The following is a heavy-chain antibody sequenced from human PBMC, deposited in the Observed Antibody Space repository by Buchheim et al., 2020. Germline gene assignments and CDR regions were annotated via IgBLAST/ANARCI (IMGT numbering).Heavy chain of an antibody. CDR2: INPDGNEK. CDR1: GLTFSSCW. CDR3: AGFKVGAKGWYFDL. J-gene: IGHJ2*01. V-gene: IGHV3-7*01. D-gene: IGHD1-26*01. Sequence: EVQLVESGGDLVQPGGSLRLSCAASGLTFSSCWMNWVRQTPGKGLEWVANINPDGNEKSYVDSVKGRFTISRDNAKSALYLQMNSLRAEDTAVYYCAGFKVGAKGWYFDLWGRGTL.